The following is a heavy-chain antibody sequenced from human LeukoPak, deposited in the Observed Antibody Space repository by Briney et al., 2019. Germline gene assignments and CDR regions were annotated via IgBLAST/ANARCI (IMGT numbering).Heavy chain of an antibody. CDR3: ARETARPDYYYYYMDV. Sequence: PSETLSLTCTVSGGSISSYYWSWIQQPPGKGLEWIGYIYTSGSTNYNPSLKSRVTISVDTSKNQFSLKLSSVTAADTAVYYCARETARPDYYYYYMDVWGKGTTVTVSS. V-gene: IGHV4-4*09. CDR2: IYTSGST. D-gene: IGHD6-6*01. CDR1: GGSISSYY. J-gene: IGHJ6*03.